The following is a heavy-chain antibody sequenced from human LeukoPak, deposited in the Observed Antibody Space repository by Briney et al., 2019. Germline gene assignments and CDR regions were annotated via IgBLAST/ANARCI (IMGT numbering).Heavy chain of an antibody. CDR2: ISYSGSA. CDR3: ARLGAHGRPFLFDY. CDR1: GDSISSGNYY. J-gene: IGHJ4*02. V-gene: IGHV4-30-4*08. Sequence: SSETLSLTCTASGDSISSGNYYWSWIRQPPGKALEWIGYISYSGSAYYNPSLKSRVTISVDTSKNQFSLKLSSVTAADTAVYYCARLGAHGRPFLFDYWGQGTLVTVSS. D-gene: IGHD1-26*01.